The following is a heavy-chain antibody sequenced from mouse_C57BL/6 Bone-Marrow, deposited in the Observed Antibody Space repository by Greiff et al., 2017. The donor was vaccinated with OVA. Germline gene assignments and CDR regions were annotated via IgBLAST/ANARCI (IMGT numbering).Heavy chain of an antibody. CDR1: GYTFTDYY. CDR2: IFPGSGST. J-gene: IGHJ1*03. Sequence: QVQLQQSGPELVKPGASVKISCKASGYTFTDYYINWVKQRPGQGLEWIGWIFPGSGSTYYNEKVKGKATLTVDNSSSTAYMLLSSLTSEYSAVYFGARQYGYFFYWYFDVWGTGTTVTVSS. V-gene: IGHV1-75*01. CDR3: ARQYGYFFYWYFDV. D-gene: IGHD2-10*02.